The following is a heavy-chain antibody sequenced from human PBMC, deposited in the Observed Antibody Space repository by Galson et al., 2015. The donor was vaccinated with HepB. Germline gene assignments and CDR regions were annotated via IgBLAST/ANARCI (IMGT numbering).Heavy chain of an antibody. Sequence: SLRLSCAASGFTFRTYAMSWVRQAPGKGLEWVSTISGTGGSTYYADSVKGRFTISRDNSKNTLYLQMNSLRAEDTAVYYCAKDRVGARLPNWFDPWGQGTLVTVSS. CDR3: AKDRVGARLPNWFDP. CDR1: GFTFRTYA. V-gene: IGHV3-23*01. D-gene: IGHD1-26*01. J-gene: IGHJ5*02. CDR2: ISGTGGST.